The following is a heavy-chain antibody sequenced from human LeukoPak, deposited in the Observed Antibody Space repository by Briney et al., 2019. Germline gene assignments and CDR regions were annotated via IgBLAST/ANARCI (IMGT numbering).Heavy chain of an antibody. J-gene: IGHJ3*02. D-gene: IGHD2-21*01. Sequence: SQTLSLPRTFSVDSHSSGNYYCSWIRQPPGKGLGMIGYFYYSGSTNYNPSLKSRVTISVDTSKNQFSLKLSSVTAADTAVYYCARDQSPYCGGECYSRAFDIWGQGTMVTVPS. V-gene: IGHV4-61*01. CDR2: FYYSGST. CDR3: ARDQSPYCGGECYSRAFDI. CDR1: VDSHSSGNYY.